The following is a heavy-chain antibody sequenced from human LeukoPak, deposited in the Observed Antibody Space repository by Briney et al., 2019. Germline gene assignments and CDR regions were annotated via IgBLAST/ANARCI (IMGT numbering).Heavy chain of an antibody. D-gene: IGHD3-10*01. J-gene: IGHJ4*02. CDR3: ARDYYGSGDY. Sequence: PGGSLRLSCAASGFTFSTYWMHWVRQAPGKGLVWVSRINNDGSTTFYADSVKGRFTISRDNAKNTLLLQMSSLRVEDTAVYYFARDYYGSGDYWGQGTLVTVSS. V-gene: IGHV3-74*01. CDR2: INNDGSTT. CDR1: GFTFSTYW.